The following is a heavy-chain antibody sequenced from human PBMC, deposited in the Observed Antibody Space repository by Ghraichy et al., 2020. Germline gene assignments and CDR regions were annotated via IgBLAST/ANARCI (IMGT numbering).Heavy chain of an antibody. J-gene: IGHJ6*02. D-gene: IGHD3-10*01. CDR1: GFTFSYYG. CDR3: AKRSVRGYYYYGMDV. CDR2: ISYDGSNK. Sequence: GGSLRLSCAASGFTFSYYGLHWVRQAPGKGLEWVAVISYDGSNKYYADSVKGRFTISRDNSKNTLYLQMNSLRAEDTAVYYCAKRSVRGYYYYGMDVWGQGTTVTVSS. V-gene: IGHV3-30*18.